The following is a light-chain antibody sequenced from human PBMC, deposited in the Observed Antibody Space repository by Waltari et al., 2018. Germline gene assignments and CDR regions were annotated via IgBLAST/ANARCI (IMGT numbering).Light chain of an antibody. Sequence: EIVMTQSPATLSVSPGERVTLSCRASQSVSRNLAWYQQQRPSQAPRLLIHGASTRATGIPGSFSGSGSGTEFTLTISSLQSEDYAVYYCQQYYDWPPYTFGQGTKVEIK. CDR1: QSVSRN. V-gene: IGKV3-15*01. CDR3: QQYYDWPPYT. J-gene: IGKJ2*01. CDR2: GAS.